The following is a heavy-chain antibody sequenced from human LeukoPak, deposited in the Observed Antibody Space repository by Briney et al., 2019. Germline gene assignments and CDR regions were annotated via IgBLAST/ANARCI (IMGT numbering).Heavy chain of an antibody. V-gene: IGHV4-61*02. Sequence: SETLSLTCTVSGGSISSGSYYWSWIRQPAGKGLEWIGRIYTSGSTNYNPSLKSRVTISVDTSKNQFSLKLSSVTAADTAVYYCARAVVVAASDYFDYWGQGTLVTVSS. D-gene: IGHD2-15*01. J-gene: IGHJ4*02. CDR2: IYTSGST. CDR1: GGSISSGSYY. CDR3: ARAVVVAASDYFDY.